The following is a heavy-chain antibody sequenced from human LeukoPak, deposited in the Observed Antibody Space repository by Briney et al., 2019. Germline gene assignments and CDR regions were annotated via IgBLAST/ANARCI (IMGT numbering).Heavy chain of an antibody. V-gene: IGHV1-2*02. Sequence: ASVKVSCKASGYTFTGYYMHWVRQAPGQGLEWMGWINPNCGGTNYAQKFQGRVTMTRDTSISTAYMELSRLRSDDTAVYYCASLWSMVTGTPGPNWFDPWGQGTLVTVSS. D-gene: IGHD1-20*01. CDR2: INPNCGGT. J-gene: IGHJ5*02. CDR1: GYTFTGYY. CDR3: ASLWSMVTGTPGPNWFDP.